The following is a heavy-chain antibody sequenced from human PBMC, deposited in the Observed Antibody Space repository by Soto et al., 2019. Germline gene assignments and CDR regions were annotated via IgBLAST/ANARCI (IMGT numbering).Heavy chain of an antibody. V-gene: IGHV3-74*01. Sequence: EVQVVESGGDLVQPGGSLRLYWAASGFSFSNYWMHWVRQAPGKGLVWVSRVNNDGRDTIYADSVMGRFTVSRDNAKNTLFLQMNSLRIDDTAMYYCARGSVDHAFDIWGQGTMVTVSS. D-gene: IGHD3-9*01. CDR2: VNNDGRDT. CDR1: GFSFSNYW. CDR3: ARGSVDHAFDI. J-gene: IGHJ3*02.